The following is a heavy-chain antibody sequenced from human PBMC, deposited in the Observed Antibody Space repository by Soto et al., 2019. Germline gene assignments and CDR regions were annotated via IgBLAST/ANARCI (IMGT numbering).Heavy chain of an antibody. J-gene: IGHJ4*02. CDR1: GGSFSGYY. CDR3: ARGRGIGSDSSSWYVDY. Sequence: QVQLQQWGAGLLKPSETLSLTCAVYGGSFSGYYWSWIRQPPGKGLEWIGEINHSGSTNYNPSLKSRVTISVDTSKNQFSLKLSSVTAADTAVYYCARGRGIGSDSSSWYVDYWGQGTLVTVSS. D-gene: IGHD6-13*01. V-gene: IGHV4-34*01. CDR2: INHSGST.